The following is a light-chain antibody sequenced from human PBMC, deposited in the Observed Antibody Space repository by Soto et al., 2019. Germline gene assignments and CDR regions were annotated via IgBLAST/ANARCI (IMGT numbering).Light chain of an antibody. V-gene: IGLV1-47*01. CDR3: AAWDDSVSGRSVL. CDR2: RDF. CDR1: RTNIGSNY. Sequence: QSVLTQPPSASGTPGQRVTISCSGSRTNIGSNYVFWYQHLPGTAPKLIVYRDFQRPSGVPDRFSGFKSGTSASLAISDLRSEDEADYYCAAWDDSVSGRSVLFGGGTQLTVL. J-gene: IGLJ2*01.